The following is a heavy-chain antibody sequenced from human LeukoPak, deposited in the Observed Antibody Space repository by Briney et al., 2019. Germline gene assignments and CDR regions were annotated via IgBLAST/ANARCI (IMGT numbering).Heavy chain of an antibody. J-gene: IGHJ3*02. Sequence: GGSLGLSCAASGFTFSSYVMSWVRQAPGKGLEWVSTISGGGGSTYYADSVKGRFTISRDNSKNTVYLQMNSLRAEDTAVYHCAKDSYMVRGVIRPENAFDIWGQGTMVTVSS. CDR3: AKDSYMVRGVIRPENAFDI. D-gene: IGHD3-10*01. CDR2: ISGGGGST. V-gene: IGHV3-23*01. CDR1: GFTFSSYV.